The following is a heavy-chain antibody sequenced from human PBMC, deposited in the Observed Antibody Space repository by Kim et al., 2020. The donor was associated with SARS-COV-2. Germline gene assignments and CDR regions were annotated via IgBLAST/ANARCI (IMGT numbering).Heavy chain of an antibody. Sequence: GGSLRLSCAASGFTFSSYSMNWVRQAPGKGLEWVSSISSSSSYIYYADSVKGRFTISRDNAKNSLYLQMNSLRAEDTAVYYCARDYYGSGTYYLTGFDYWGQGTLVTVSS. D-gene: IGHD3-10*01. CDR2: ISSSSSYI. CDR1: GFTFSSYS. V-gene: IGHV3-21*01. J-gene: IGHJ4*02. CDR3: ARDYYGSGTYYLTGFDY.